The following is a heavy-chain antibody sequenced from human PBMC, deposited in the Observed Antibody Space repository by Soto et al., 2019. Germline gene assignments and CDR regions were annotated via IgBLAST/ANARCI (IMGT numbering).Heavy chain of an antibody. V-gene: IGHV1-46*01. CDR2: INPSGGST. CDR1: GYTFTSYY. J-gene: IGHJ4*02. CDR3: ARDAYCGGDCYSATFGY. D-gene: IGHD2-21*02. Sequence: QVQLVQSGAEVKKPGASVKVSCKASGYTFTSYYMHWVRQAPGQGLEWMGIINPSGGSTSYAQKFQGRGTMTRDKSTSTVYMELGSLRSEDTAVYYCARDAYCGGDCYSATFGYWGQGTLVTVSS.